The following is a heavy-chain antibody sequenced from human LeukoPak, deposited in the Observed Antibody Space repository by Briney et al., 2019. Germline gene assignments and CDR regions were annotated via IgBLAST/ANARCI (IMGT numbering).Heavy chain of an antibody. J-gene: IGHJ4*02. CDR2: LYIGGNT. Sequence: GGSLRLSCAASGLTVNSNYMNWVRQAPGKGLEWVSALYIGGNTYYADSVRGRFTISRDNSKNTLYLQMNSLRAEDTAIYYCMTAAGYNFGQYWGQGTLVTVSS. CDR3: MTAAGYNFGQY. CDR1: GLTVNSNY. V-gene: IGHV3-53*01. D-gene: IGHD5-18*01.